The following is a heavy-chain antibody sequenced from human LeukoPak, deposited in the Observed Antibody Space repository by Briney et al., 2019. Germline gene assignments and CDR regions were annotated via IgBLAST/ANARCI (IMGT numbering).Heavy chain of an antibody. D-gene: IGHD3-22*01. V-gene: IGHV3-23*01. CDR1: GFTCSSYA. CDR2: ISGSGGST. J-gene: IGHJ4*02. Sequence: GGSLRLSCAASGFTCSSYAMSWVRQAPGKGLEWVSAISGSGGSTYYADSVKGRFTISRDNSKNTLYLQMNSLRAEDTAVYYCAGQTYYYDSSGYYPDYWGQGTLVTVSS. CDR3: AGQTYYYDSSGYYPDY.